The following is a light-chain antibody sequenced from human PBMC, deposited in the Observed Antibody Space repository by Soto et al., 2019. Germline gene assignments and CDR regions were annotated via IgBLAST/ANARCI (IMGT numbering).Light chain of an antibody. V-gene: IGKV3-11*01. J-gene: IGKJ2*01. CDR2: DAS. CDR3: QQRSNWPPT. CDR1: QSIGTY. Sequence: EIVLTQSPATLYLSPGETATVFCRASQSIGTYLAWYQQKSGQAPRLLIYDASNRATGIPARFSGGGSGTDFILTVSSLEPEDFAVYYCQQRSNWPPTFGQGTKLEI.